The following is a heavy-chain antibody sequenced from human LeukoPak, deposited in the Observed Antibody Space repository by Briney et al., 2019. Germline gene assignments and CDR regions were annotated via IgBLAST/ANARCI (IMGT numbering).Heavy chain of an antibody. D-gene: IGHD2-2*02. J-gene: IGHJ6*02. CDR1: GYTFTSYG. Sequence: ASVKVSCKASGYTFTSYGISWVRQAPGQGLEWMGWISAYNGNTNYAQKLQGRVTMTTDTSTSTAYMELRSLRSDDTAVYYCARPSFHCSSTGCYTGYGMDVWGQGTTVTVS. CDR3: ARPSFHCSSTGCYTGYGMDV. CDR2: ISAYNGNT. V-gene: IGHV1-18*01.